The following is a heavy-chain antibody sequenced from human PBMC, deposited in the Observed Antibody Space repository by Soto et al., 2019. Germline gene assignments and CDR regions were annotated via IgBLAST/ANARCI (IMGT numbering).Heavy chain of an antibody. CDR3: ARDLRFHADLYYYGMDV. D-gene: IGHD3-3*01. V-gene: IGHV4-31*03. Sequence: PSETLSLTCTVSGVSTSDGGNFCSWIRQHPGKGLEWIGYIYNSGDTHYNPSLESRVTISKDTSKTQFSLKLSSVTAADTAVYYCARDLRFHADLYYYGMDVWGQGITVTVSS. J-gene: IGHJ6*02. CDR2: IYNSGDT. CDR1: GVSTSDGGNF.